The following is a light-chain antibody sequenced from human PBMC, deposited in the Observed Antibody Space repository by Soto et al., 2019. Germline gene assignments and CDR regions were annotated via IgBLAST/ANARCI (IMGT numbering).Light chain of an antibody. CDR1: QSVSSNY. CDR2: GAS. V-gene: IGKV3-20*01. J-gene: IGKJ1*01. CDR3: QQYGSSPWT. Sequence: EMVLTQSPGTLSLSPGEGATLSCRASQSVSSNYLAWFQQKPGQAPRLLIYGASSRATGIPDRFSGSGSGTDFTLTISRLEPEDFAVYYWQQYGSSPWTFGQGTKVEIK.